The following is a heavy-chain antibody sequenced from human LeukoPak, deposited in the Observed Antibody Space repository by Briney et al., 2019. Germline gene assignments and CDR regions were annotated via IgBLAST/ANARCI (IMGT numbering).Heavy chain of an antibody. D-gene: IGHD2-8*01. CDR2: IHYSGNT. CDR3: TKIANGGLSDY. J-gene: IGHJ4*02. V-gene: IGHV4-59*01. CDR1: GGSISGYY. Sequence: SGTLSLTCTVSGGSISGYYWAWIRQPPGKVLEWIGYIHYSGNTNYNPSLKSRVTMSVDTSKNQFSLKLTSVTAADTAVYYCTKIANGGLSDYWGQGTLVTVSS.